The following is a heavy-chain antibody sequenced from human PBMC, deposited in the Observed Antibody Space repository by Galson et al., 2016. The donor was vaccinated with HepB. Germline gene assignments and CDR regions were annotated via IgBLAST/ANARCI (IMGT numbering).Heavy chain of an antibody. CDR1: GFSFSSYG. V-gene: IGHV3-33*01. Sequence: SLRLSCAASGFSFSSYGMHWVRQAPGKGLEWVAVIWIDENKRYYGDSVKGRFSISRDNSKNTLYLQMNSLSAEDTAVYYCASDDEEKLMDVWGKGTTVTVSS. CDR2: IWIDENKR. J-gene: IGHJ6*04. CDR3: ASDDEEKLMDV.